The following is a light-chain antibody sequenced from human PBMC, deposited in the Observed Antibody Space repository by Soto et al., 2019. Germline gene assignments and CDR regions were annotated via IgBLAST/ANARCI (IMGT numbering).Light chain of an antibody. Sequence: PMAQGPSNGTAPDANSVTIPCRASQSISSWLAWYQQKPGKAPKLLIYKASSLESGVPSRFSGSGSGTEFNLSISALQPDDFATYYWQQHNRYAVTFGQGTRLEIK. J-gene: IGKJ5*01. V-gene: IGKV1-5*03. CDR3: QQHNRYAVT. CDR2: KAS. CDR1: QSISSW.